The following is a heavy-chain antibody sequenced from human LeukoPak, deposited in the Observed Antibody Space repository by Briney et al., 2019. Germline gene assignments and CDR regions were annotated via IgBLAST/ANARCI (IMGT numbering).Heavy chain of an antibody. J-gene: IGHJ3*02. CDR1: GGSISSGGYS. CDR3: ARGMGDSSGYYLDAFDI. V-gene: IGHV4-30-2*01. Sequence: PSETLSLTCTVSGGSISSGGYSWSWIRQPPGKGLEWIGYIYHSGSTYYNPSLKSRVTISVDRSKNQFSLKLSSVTAADTAVYYCARGMGDSSGYYLDAFDIWGQGTMVTVSS. CDR2: IYHSGST. D-gene: IGHD3-22*01.